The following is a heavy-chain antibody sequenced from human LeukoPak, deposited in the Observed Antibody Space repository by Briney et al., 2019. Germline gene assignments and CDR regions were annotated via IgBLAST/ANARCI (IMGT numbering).Heavy chain of an antibody. D-gene: IGHD2-15*01. CDR3: ARCSGQLSPFDP. Sequence: ASVKVSCKASGGTFSSYTISWVRQAPGQGLEWMGGIIPILGIANYAQKFQGRVTITADKSTSTAYMELSSLRSEDTAVYYCARCSGQLSPFDPWGQGTLVTVSS. V-gene: IGHV1-69*10. CDR1: GGTFSSYT. CDR2: IIPILGIA. J-gene: IGHJ5*02.